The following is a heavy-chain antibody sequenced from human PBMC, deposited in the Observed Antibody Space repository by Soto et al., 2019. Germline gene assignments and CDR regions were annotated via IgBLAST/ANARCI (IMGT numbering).Heavy chain of an antibody. CDR3: ARQNCGGDCYVDY. V-gene: IGHV3-48*03. CDR2: IHFSGSPI. Sequence: PGGSLRLSCAASGFSFSSSEMTWVRQAPGKGLEWISYIHFSGSPIYYADSLRGRFTISRDNTKNSLYLQMSSLKASDTAMYYCARQNCGGDCYVDYWGQGPLVTVPS. D-gene: IGHD2-21*02. J-gene: IGHJ4*02. CDR1: GFSFSSSE.